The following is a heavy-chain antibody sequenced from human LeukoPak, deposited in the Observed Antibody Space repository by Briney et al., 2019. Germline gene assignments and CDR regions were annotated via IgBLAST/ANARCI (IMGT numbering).Heavy chain of an antibody. J-gene: IGHJ4*02. CDR2: IIPILGIA. V-gene: IGHV1-69*04. CDR1: GVTFSSYS. CDR3: VREKVGDVCDY. D-gene: IGHD1-26*01. Sequence: SVKVSCKASGVTFSSYSITWVRQAPGQGLEWMGRIIPILGIASYAQKFQGRVTVTADKSTSTAYMKLSSLRSEDTAVYYCVREKVGDVCDYWGQGTLVTVSS.